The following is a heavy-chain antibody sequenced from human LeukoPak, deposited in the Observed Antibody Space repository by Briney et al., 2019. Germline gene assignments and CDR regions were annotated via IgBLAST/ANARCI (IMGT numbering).Heavy chain of an antibody. D-gene: IGHD3-22*01. CDR1: GFTFSSYT. CDR3: ALAGYYENSGFDF. J-gene: IGHJ4*02. CDR2: INRSNDYK. Sequence: GGSLRLSCAASGFTFSSYTMNWVRQAPGKGLEWVSSINRSNDYKYYADSVKGRLTISRDNTKSSLFLQMSGLRAEDTAVYYCALAGYYENSGFDFWGQGSLVTVSS. V-gene: IGHV3-21*01.